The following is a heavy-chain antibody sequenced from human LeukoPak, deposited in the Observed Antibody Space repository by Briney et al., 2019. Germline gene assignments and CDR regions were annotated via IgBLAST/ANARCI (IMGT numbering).Heavy chain of an antibody. J-gene: IGHJ4*02. Sequence: PSETLSLTCTVSGGSISSYYWSWIRQPPGKGLEWIGYIYYSGSTNYNPSLKRRVTVSVDTSKNQFSLKLSSVTAADTAVYYCASVDTAMVTVFDYWGQGTLVTVSS. V-gene: IGHV4-59*01. CDR2: IYYSGST. D-gene: IGHD5-18*01. CDR3: ASVDTAMVTVFDY. CDR1: GGSISSYY.